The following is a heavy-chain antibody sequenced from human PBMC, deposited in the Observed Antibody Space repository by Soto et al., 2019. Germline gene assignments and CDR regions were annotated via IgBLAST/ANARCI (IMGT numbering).Heavy chain of an antibody. CDR1: GDSISNGNW. CDR2: IYHSGTT. Sequence: QVQLQESGPGLVKPSGTLSLTCAVSGDSISNGNWWTWVRQPPGKGLEWIGEIYHSGTTHYKSSLKSRVTISVDKSKNQFSLIMTSVTAADTAVYYCARDGPGWAVAGPWGQGTLVTVSS. D-gene: IGHD6-19*01. J-gene: IGHJ5*02. V-gene: IGHV4-4*02. CDR3: ARDGPGWAVAGP.